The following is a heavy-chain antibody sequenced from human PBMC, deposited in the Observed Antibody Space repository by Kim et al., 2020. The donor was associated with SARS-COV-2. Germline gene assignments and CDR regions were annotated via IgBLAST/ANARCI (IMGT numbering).Heavy chain of an antibody. J-gene: IGHJ4*02. Sequence: EEKFQGRVTITADESTSTACMELSSLRSGDTAVYYCARSRIAAAGSPSDYWGQGTLVTVSS. CDR3: ARSRIAAAGSPSDY. V-gene: IGHV1-69*01. D-gene: IGHD6-13*01.